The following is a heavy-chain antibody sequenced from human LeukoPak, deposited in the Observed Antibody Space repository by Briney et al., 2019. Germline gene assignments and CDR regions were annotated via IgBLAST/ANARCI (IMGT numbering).Heavy chain of an antibody. V-gene: IGHV4-34*01. J-gene: IGHJ4*02. Sequence: PSETLSLTCAVYGGSFSGYYWSWIRQPPGKGLEWIGEINHSGSTNYNPSLKSRVTISVDTSKNQFSLKLSSVTAADTAVYYCARASITIFGVVIIPTYFDYGGQGTRVTVSS. CDR1: GGSFSGYY. CDR2: INHSGST. D-gene: IGHD3-3*01. CDR3: ARASITIFGVVIIPTYFDY.